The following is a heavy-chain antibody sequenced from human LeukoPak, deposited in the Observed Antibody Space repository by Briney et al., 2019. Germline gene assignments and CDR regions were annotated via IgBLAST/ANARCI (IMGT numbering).Heavy chain of an antibody. CDR2: ISYDGSNK. Sequence: GGSLRLSCAASRFTFSNYGMHWVRQAPGKGLEWVAIISYDGSNKYYADPVKGRFTISRDNSKNTLYLQMNSLRVEDSAVYYCAKTGNYNWNGFDYWGQGTLVTVSS. V-gene: IGHV3-30*18. D-gene: IGHD1-20*01. CDR1: RFTFSNYG. CDR3: AKTGNYNWNGFDY. J-gene: IGHJ4*02.